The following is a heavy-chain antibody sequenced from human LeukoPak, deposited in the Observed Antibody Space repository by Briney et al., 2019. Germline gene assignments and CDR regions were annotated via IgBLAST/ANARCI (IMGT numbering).Heavy chain of an antibody. CDR2: ISSSSSTI. D-gene: IGHD1-26*01. J-gene: IGHJ4*02. CDR1: GFTFSSYS. CDR3: AKDRYSGSYYYIYYFDY. Sequence: GGSLRLSCAASGFTFSSYSMNWVRQAPGKGLEWDSYISSSSSTIYYADSVKGRFTISRDNAKNSLYLQMNSLRAEDTAVYYCAKDRYSGSYYYIYYFDYWGQGTLVTVSS. V-gene: IGHV3-48*01.